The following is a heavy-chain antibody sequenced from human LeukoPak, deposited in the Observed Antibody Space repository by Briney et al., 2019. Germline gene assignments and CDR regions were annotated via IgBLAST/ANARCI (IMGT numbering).Heavy chain of an antibody. J-gene: IGHJ4*02. CDR2: IYTSGST. CDR1: GGSISSSSYY. CDR3: ARDKDCSSTSCYPDFFDY. D-gene: IGHD2-2*01. V-gene: IGHV4-61*02. Sequence: SETLSLTCTVSGGSISSSSYYWGWIRQPAGKGLEWIGRIYTSGSTNYNPSLKSRVTISVDTSKNQFSLKLSSVTAADTAVYYCARDKDCSSTSCYPDFFDYWGQGTLVTVSS.